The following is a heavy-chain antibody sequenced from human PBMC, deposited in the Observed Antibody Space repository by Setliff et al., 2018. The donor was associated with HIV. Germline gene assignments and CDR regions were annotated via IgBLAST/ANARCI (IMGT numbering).Heavy chain of an antibody. Sequence: KPSETLSLTCAVSGYSISSGYYWDWIRQPPGKGLEWIGSIYYSVTTYYNPSLKSRVTISVDTSKNQFSLKLTSVTAADTAVYYCARTLRAAAMGYFDYWGQGTLVTVSS. J-gene: IGHJ4*02. CDR2: IYYSVTT. CDR3: ARTLRAAAMGYFDY. D-gene: IGHD5-18*01. V-gene: IGHV4-38-2*01. CDR1: GYSISSGYY.